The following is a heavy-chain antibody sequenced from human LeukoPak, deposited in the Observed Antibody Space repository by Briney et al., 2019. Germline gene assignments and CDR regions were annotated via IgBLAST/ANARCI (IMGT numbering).Heavy chain of an antibody. CDR2: ISYDGSNK. V-gene: IGHV3-30*18. CDR1: GFTFSSYG. D-gene: IGHD6-19*01. CDR3: VKRAPVPGEQMFYFDY. Sequence: GGSLRLSCAASGFTFSSYGMHWVRQAPGKGLEWVAVISYDGSNKYYADSVKGRFTISRDNSKNTLYLQMNGLRAEDTAVYYCVKRAPVPGEQMFYFDYWGQGLLVTVSS. J-gene: IGHJ4*02.